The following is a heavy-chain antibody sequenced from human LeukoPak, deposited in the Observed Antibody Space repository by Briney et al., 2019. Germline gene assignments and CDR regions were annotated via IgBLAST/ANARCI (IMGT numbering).Heavy chain of an antibody. V-gene: IGHV4-4*07. CDR1: GASVTSHH. Sequence: PSETLSLTCAVSGASVTSHHWAWIRQPAGKGLEWIGRIYTSGSTNYNPSLKSRVTMSVDTSKNQFSLKLSSVTAADTAVYYCARDRSYCSSTSCYYYFDYWGQGTLVTVSS. J-gene: IGHJ4*02. CDR3: ARDRSYCSSTSCYYYFDY. CDR2: IYTSGST. D-gene: IGHD2-2*01.